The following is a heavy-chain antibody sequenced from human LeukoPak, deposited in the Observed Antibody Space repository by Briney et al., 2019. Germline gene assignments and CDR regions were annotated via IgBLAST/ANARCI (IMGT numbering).Heavy chain of an antibody. J-gene: IGHJ4*02. Sequence: GGSLRLSCAGSGFTFRSYSMNWVRQAPGKGLEWVSYISSSGSTIYYADSVKGRFTISRDNAKNSLYLQMNGLRAEDTAVYYCAIPGSYCGGDCYPYYFDFWGQGTLVTVSS. CDR3: AIPGSYCGGDCYPYYFDF. CDR1: GFTFRSYS. D-gene: IGHD2-21*01. V-gene: IGHV3-48*01. CDR2: ISSSGSTI.